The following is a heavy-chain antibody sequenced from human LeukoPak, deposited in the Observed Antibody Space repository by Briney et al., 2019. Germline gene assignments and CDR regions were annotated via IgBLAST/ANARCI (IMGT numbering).Heavy chain of an antibody. D-gene: IGHD5-24*01. CDR3: ARDFRTQLDGYSPPYHFDY. CDR2: ISSSSSHI. Sequence: GGSLRLSCAAFGFTFSTHSMSWVRQAPGKRLGWVSSISSSSSHIYYADSMKGRFTVSRDNAKNSLFLQMNSLRAEDTAVYYCARDFRTQLDGYSPPYHFDYWGQGALVTVSS. CDR1: GFTFSTHS. J-gene: IGHJ4*02. V-gene: IGHV3-21*01.